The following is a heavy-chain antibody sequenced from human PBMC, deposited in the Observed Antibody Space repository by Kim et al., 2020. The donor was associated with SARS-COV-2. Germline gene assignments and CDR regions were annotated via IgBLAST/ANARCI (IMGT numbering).Heavy chain of an antibody. CDR3: ATRSSGWYFDY. J-gene: IGHJ4*02. V-gene: IGHV4-4*08. D-gene: IGHD6-19*01. Sequence: TNYTPSRPRRVTMSVDTSKNQFSLRLSSVSAADTAVYYCATRSSGWYFDYWGQGTLVTVSS. CDR2: T.